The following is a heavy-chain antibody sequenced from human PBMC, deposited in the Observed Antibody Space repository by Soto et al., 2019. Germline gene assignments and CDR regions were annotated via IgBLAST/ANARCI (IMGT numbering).Heavy chain of an antibody. D-gene: IGHD2-2*01. CDR2: IYSGGST. V-gene: IGHV3-66*01. CDR1: GFTVSSNY. J-gene: IGHJ6*03. CDR3: ARDLVVPAAMPHYYYYYYMDV. Sequence: EVQLVESGGGLVQPGGSLRLSCAASGFTVSSNYMSWVRQAPGKGLEWVSVIYSGGSTYYADSVKGRFTISRDNSKNTLYLQMNSLRAEDTAVYYCARDLVVPAAMPHYYYYYYMDVWGKGTTVTVSS.